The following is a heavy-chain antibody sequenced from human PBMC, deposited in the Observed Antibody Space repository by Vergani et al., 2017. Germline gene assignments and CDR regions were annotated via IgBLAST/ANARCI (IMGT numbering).Heavy chain of an antibody. V-gene: IGHV3-23*01. J-gene: IGHJ4*02. CDR1: GFIFSTYA. CDR2: ISASGAPT. D-gene: IGHD1-26*01. CDR3: AKTISGSYYQLGY. Sequence: EVQLLESGGGLVQPGGSLRLSCIASGFIFSTYAMSWVRQAPGKGLEWVSGISASGAPTYYADSVKGRVTISRDNSKNTLHLQMNSLRAGDTAVYFCAKTISGSYYQLGYWGQGTLVTVSS.